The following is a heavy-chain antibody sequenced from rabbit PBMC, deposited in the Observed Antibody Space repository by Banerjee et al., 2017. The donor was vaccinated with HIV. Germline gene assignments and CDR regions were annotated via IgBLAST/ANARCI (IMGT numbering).Heavy chain of an antibody. J-gene: IGHJ2*01. D-gene: IGHD7-1*01. CDR3: ARGGGGYAGYGHGDDAFDP. CDR1: GFTLINYW. Sequence: QSLEESGGDLVKPGASLTLTCKTSGFTLINYWICWVRQAPGKGLEWIACIYTGDGNTHYASWAKGRFTISKTSSTVDLKMTSLTAADTATYFCARGGGGYAGYGHGDDAFDPWGPGTLVTDS. V-gene: IGHV1S40*01. CDR2: IYTGDGNT.